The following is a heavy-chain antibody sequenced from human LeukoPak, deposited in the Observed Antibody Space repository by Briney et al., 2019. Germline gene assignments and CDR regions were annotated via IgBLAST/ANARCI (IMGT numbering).Heavy chain of an antibody. D-gene: IGHD3-10*01. Sequence: PEASVKLSCKASGYTFTSYAMHWVRQAPGQRLEWMGLINDGNGDTKYTQNFQGRVTITRDTSANTAYMELSSLRSEDTAVYYCARDRSTCRNYGSGSYDYWGQGTLVTVSS. CDR3: ARDRSTCRNYGSGSYDY. CDR2: INDGNGDT. V-gene: IGHV1-3*01. CDR1: GYTFTSYA. J-gene: IGHJ4*02.